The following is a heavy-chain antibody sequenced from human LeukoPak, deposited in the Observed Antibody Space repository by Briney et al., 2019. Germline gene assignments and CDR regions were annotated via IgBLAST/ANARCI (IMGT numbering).Heavy chain of an antibody. CDR3: APDPGATLGFDY. Sequence: GGSLRLSCAASGFTFSSYAMSWVRQAPGKGLEWVSAISGSGGSTYYADSVKGRFTISRDNSKNTLYLQMNSLRAEDTAVYYCAPDPGATLGFDYWGQGTLVTVSS. D-gene: IGHD1-26*01. CDR2: ISGSGGST. V-gene: IGHV3-23*01. CDR1: GFTFSSYA. J-gene: IGHJ4*02.